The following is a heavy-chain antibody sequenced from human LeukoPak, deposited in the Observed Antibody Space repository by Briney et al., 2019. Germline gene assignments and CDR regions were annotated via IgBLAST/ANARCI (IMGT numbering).Heavy chain of an antibody. J-gene: IGHJ6*03. CDR2: SRNKANSYST. Sequence: GGSLRLSCAASRFSFSDRYMDWVRQAPGKGLEGVGRSRNKANSYSTEYAASVKGRFTISRDDSKRSLYLQMNGLKTEDTAVYYCGVGVSIANYYSYMDVWGKGTTVTVSS. CDR3: GVGVSIANYYSYMDV. V-gene: IGHV3-72*01. CDR1: RFSFSDRY. D-gene: IGHD1-26*01.